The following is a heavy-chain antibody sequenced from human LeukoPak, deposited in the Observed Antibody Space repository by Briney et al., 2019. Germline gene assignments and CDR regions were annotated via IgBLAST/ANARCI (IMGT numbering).Heavy chain of an antibody. Sequence: GGSLRLSCAASGFTFSSYWMSWVRQAPGKGLEWVANIKQDGSEKYYVDSVKGRFTISRDNAENSLYLQMNSLRAEDTAVYYCVRNLAVAGTCFDSWGQGTLVTVSS. CDR1: GFTFSSYW. J-gene: IGHJ4*02. V-gene: IGHV3-7*03. CDR3: VRNLAVAGTCFDS. D-gene: IGHD6-19*01. CDR2: IKQDGSEK.